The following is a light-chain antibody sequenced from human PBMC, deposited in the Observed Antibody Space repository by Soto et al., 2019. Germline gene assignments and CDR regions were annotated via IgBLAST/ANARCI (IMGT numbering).Light chain of an antibody. CDR2: DAS. V-gene: IGKV3D-20*02. J-gene: IGKJ5*01. CDR1: QTIANNY. Sequence: EVALTQSPGTLSLSPGARATLSCRASQTIANNYLTWYQQKPGQAPRVLIYDASTRATGIPDRFGGSGSGTEFILIISSLQSEDFAVYYCHQRSSWPITFGQGTRLEIK. CDR3: HQRSSWPIT.